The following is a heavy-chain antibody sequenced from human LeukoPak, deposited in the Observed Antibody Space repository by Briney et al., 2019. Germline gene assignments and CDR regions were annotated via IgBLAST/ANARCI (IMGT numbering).Heavy chain of an antibody. V-gene: IGHV1-69*04. CDR1: GGTFSSYA. Sequence: SVKVSCKASGGTFSSYAISWVRQAPGQGLEWMGRIIPILGIANYAQKFQGRVTITADKSTSTAYMELSSLRSEDTAVYYCARERGSDYDILTGREVSFDIWGQGTMVAVSS. D-gene: IGHD3-9*01. J-gene: IGHJ3*02. CDR3: ARERGSDYDILTGREVSFDI. CDR2: IIPILGIA.